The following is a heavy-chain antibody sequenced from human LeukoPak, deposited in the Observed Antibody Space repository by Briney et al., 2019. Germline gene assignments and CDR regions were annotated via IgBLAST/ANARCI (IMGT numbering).Heavy chain of an antibody. CDR3: AGMGIAVAEVNYYYYMDV. CDR2: ISAYNGNT. Sequence: GALVKVSCKASGYTFTSYGISWVRQAPGQGLEWMGWISAYNGNTNYAQKLQGRVTMTTDTSTSTAYMELRSLRSDDTAVYYCAGMGIAVAEVNYYYYMDVWGKGTTVTVSS. J-gene: IGHJ6*03. D-gene: IGHD6-19*01. CDR1: GYTFTSYG. V-gene: IGHV1-18*01.